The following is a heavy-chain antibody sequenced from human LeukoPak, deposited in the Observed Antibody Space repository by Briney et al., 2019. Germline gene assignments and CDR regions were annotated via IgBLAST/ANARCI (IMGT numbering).Heavy chain of an antibody. V-gene: IGHV3-23*01. Sequence: PGGSLRLSCAASGFSFSSSAMSWVRQAPGKGLEWVSSISPGAATYYADSVKGRFTISRDNSKNTLYLQMNSLRAEDTAVYSCAKRSPYYFDYWGQGILATVSS. CDR1: GFSFSSSA. CDR2: ISPGAAT. J-gene: IGHJ4*02. CDR3: AKRSPYYFDY.